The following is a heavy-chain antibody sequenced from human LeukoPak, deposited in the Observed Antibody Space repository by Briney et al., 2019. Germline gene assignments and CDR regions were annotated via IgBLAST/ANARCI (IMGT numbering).Heavy chain of an antibody. CDR2: INQGGSDK. V-gene: IGHV3-7*01. CDR1: GFTFSGHW. J-gene: IGHJ4*02. Sequence: GGSLRLSCAAFGFTFSGHWMSWVRQAPGKGLEWVANINQGGSDKYYVDSVKGRFTISRDNANNLLYLQMNSLRGEDTAVYYCTRDRSRAEDDWGQGTLVTVSS. CDR3: TRDRSRAEDD. D-gene: IGHD1-14*01.